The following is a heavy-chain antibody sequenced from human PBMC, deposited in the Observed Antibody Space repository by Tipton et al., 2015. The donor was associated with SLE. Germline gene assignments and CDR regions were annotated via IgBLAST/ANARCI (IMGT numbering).Heavy chain of an antibody. D-gene: IGHD2-8*01. CDR2: IGSGSRGPT. CDR1: GFTFSDYS. CDR3: ARDNTKYYYGMDV. Sequence: SLRLSCAASGFTFSDYSMNWVRQAPGKGLQWLSFIGSGSRGPTYYADSVKGRFTISRDNADNSLYLQMNSLRAEDTAVYYCARDNTKYYYGMDVWGRGTTVTVSS. V-gene: IGHV3-48*01. J-gene: IGHJ6*02.